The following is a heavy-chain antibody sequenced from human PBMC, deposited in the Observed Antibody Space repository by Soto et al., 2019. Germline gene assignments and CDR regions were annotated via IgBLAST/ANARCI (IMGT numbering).Heavy chain of an antibody. D-gene: IGHD2-15*01. CDR2: ISSSSSYI. V-gene: IGHV3-21*01. CDR1: GFTFSSYS. J-gene: IGHJ6*02. Sequence: GGFLRLSCAASGFTFSSYSMNWVRQAPGKGLEWVSSISSSSSYIYYADSVKGRFTISRDNAKNSLYLQMNSLRAEDTAVYYCARDQSSQYCSGGSCYSRELGYGMDVWGQGTTVTVSS. CDR3: ARDQSSQYCSGGSCYSRELGYGMDV.